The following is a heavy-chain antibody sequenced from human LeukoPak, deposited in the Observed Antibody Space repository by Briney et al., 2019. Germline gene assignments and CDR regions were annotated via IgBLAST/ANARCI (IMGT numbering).Heavy chain of an antibody. CDR1: GFTFTPHA. CDR2: ISYDGSNK. Sequence: GGSLRLSCTASGFTFTPHAMHWVRQAPGKGLEWVAVISYDGSNKYYADSVKGRFTISRDNSKNTLYLQMNSLRAEDTAVYYCARDRQNDYWGQGTLVTVSS. J-gene: IGHJ4*02. CDR3: ARDRQNDY. V-gene: IGHV3-30*19.